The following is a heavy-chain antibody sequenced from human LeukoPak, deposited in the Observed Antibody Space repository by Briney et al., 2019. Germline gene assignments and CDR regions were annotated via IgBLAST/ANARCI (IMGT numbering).Heavy chain of an antibody. CDR1: GGSFSGYY. CDR3: ARVRYGSGSYYLDY. CDR2: INHSGST. V-gene: IGHV4-34*01. D-gene: IGHD3-10*01. J-gene: IGHJ4*02. Sequence: SETLSLTCAVYGGSFSGYYWSWIRQPPGKGLEWIGEINHSGSTNYNPSLKSRVTISVDTSKNQFSLKLSSVTAADTAVYYCARVRYGSGSYYLDYWGQGTLVTVSS.